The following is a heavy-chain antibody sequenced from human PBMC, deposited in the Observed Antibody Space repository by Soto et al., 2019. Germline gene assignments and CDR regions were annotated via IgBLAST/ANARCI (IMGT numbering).Heavy chain of an antibody. V-gene: IGHV1-18*04. Sequence: ASVRVSCKTSGYTFTSYGISWVRQAPGQGLEWMGWISAYNGNTNYAQKLQGRVTMTTDKSTSTAYMELRSLRSDDTAVYYCARNEIVVVPADYLTAEYFQHCG. CDR3: ARNEIVVVPADYLTAEYFQH. J-gene: IGHJ1*01. CDR2: ISAYNGNT. CDR1: GYTFTSYG. D-gene: IGHD2-2*01.